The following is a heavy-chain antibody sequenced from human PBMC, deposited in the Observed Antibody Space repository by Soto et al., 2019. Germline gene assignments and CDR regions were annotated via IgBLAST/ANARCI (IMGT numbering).Heavy chain of an antibody. CDR1: GYSFTSYW. CDR2: IYPGDSDT. Sequence: GESLKISCKGSGYSFTSYWIGWVRQMPGKGLEWMGIIYPGDSDTRYSPSFQGQVTISADKSISTAYLQWSSLKASDTAMYYCARRRSGDLGELSWYYFDYWGQGTLVTVSS. CDR3: ARRRSGDLGELSWYYFDY. V-gene: IGHV5-51*01. J-gene: IGHJ4*02. D-gene: IGHD3-16*02.